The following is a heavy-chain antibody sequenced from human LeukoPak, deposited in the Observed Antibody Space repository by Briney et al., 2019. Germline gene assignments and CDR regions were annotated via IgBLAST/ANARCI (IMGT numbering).Heavy chain of an antibody. CDR3: ARRDFWSGYFDY. CDR2: IYYSGST. CDR1: GGSFSGYY. D-gene: IGHD3-3*01. J-gene: IGHJ4*02. V-gene: IGHV4-59*08. Sequence: PSETLSLTCAVYGGSFSGYYWSWIRQPPGKGLEWIGYIYYSGSTNYNPSLKSRVTISVDTSKNQFSLKLSSVTAADTAVYYCARRDFWSGYFDYWGQGTLVTVSS.